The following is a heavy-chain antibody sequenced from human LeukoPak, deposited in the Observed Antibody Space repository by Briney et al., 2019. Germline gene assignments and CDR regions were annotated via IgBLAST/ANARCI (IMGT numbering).Heavy chain of an antibody. J-gene: IGHJ4*02. D-gene: IGHD6-13*01. CDR3: AKGVRAAADYYFDY. CDR2: ISGSGGSI. V-gene: IGHV3-23*01. Sequence: PGGSLRLSCAASGFTFAGYAMSWVRQAPGEGLQWIATISGSGGSIYYADSVKGRLTISRDNSKNTLFLQMVSLRVENTAVYYCAKGVRAAADYYFDYWGQGTLVTVSS. CDR1: GFTFAGYA.